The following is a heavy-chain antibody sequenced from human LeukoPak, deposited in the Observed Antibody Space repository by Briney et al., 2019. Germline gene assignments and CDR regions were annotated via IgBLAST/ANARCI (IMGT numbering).Heavy chain of an antibody. CDR1: GGSVSSGSYY. V-gene: IGHV4-61*01. CDR3: ASGGPYYYGSGSYPH. Sequence: PSETLSLTCTVSGGSVSSGSYYWSWIRQPPGKGLEWIGYIYYRGSTNYNPSLKSRVAISVDTSKNQFFLKLSSVTAADTAVYYCASGGPYYYGSGSYPHWGQGTLVTVSS. D-gene: IGHD3-10*01. CDR2: IYYRGST. J-gene: IGHJ4*02.